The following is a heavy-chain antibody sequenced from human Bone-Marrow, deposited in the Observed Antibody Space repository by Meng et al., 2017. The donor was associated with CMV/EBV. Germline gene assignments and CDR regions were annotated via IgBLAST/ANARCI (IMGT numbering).Heavy chain of an antibody. CDR2: IYYSGNT. Sequence: SETLSLTCTVSGGSISDYYWNWIRQPPGKGLEWIGWIYYSGNTNYNPSLKSRVTISVDTSKNQFSLKLSSVTAADTAVYYCARYVWFGELGWVDPWGQGTLVTVSS. V-gene: IGHV4-59*01. D-gene: IGHD3-10*01. CDR3: ARYVWFGELGWVDP. J-gene: IGHJ5*02. CDR1: GGSISDYY.